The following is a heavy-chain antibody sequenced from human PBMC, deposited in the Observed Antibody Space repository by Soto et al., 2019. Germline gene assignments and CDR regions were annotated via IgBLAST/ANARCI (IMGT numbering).Heavy chain of an antibody. CDR1: GGSISSDGYS. CDR3: AGWSMYATRFDP. D-gene: IGHD2-8*01. CDR2: IYHSGST. V-gene: IGHV4-30-2*01. Sequence: ASETLSLTCAVSGGSISSDGYSWSWIRQPPGKGLERIGYIYHSGSTYYNPSLKSRVTISVDRSKNQFSLKLSSVTAADTAVYYCAGWSMYATRFDPWVQGTLVSVSS. J-gene: IGHJ5*02.